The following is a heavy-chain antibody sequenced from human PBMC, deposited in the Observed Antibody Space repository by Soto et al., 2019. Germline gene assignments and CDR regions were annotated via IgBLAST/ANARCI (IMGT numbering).Heavy chain of an antibody. D-gene: IGHD2-21*01. Sequence: ASVKVSCKASGYTFSGYSITWVRQAPGQGLEWMGRISGYNGNTNYARTLRGRLTLTTDTSTSTAYMELRSLTSDDTAVYYCARDVFCGGAPACHDIDVCGQGPTVTVYS. CDR2: ISGYNGNT. J-gene: IGHJ6*02. CDR3: ARDVFCGGAPACHDIDV. CDR1: GYTFSGYS. V-gene: IGHV1-18*04.